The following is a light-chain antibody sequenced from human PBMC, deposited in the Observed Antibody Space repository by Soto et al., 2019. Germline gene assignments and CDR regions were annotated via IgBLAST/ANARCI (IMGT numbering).Light chain of an antibody. CDR1: SSDVGGYNY. CDR2: DVT. J-gene: IGLJ2*01. V-gene: IGLV2-14*01. CDR3: QSYDSNLSVV. Sequence: QSALTQPASVSGSPEQSIAISCTGTSSDVGGYNYVSWYQQHPGKAPKLIIFDVTNRPSGVSDRFSGSKSGSTASLTISGLQAEDEADYYCQSYDSNLSVVFGGGTKLTVL.